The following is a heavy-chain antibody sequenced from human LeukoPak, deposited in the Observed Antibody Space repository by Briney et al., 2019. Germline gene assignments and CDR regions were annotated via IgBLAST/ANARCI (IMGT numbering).Heavy chain of an antibody. J-gene: IGHJ4*02. D-gene: IGHD4-17*01. Sequence: GSLRLSCAASGFTFSSYGMHWVRQAPGKGLEWVAFIRYDGSNKYYADSVKGRFTISRDNSKNTLYLQMNSLRAEDTAVYYCAKGKEYGSGDLWDFDYWGQGTLVTVSS. CDR2: IRYDGSNK. CDR1: GFTFSSYG. V-gene: IGHV3-30*02. CDR3: AKGKEYGSGDLWDFDY.